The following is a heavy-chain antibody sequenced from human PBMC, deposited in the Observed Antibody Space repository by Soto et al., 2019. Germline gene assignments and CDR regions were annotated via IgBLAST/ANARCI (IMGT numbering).Heavy chain of an antibody. CDR3: ARVPQTITMVRGVKYNWFDP. D-gene: IGHD3-10*01. CDR1: GGSFSGYY. Sequence: NPSETLSLTCAVYGGSFSGYYWSWIRQPPGKGLEWIGEINHSGSTNYNPSLKSRVTISVDTSKNQFSLKLSSVTAADTAVYYCARVPQTITMVRGVKYNWFDPWGQGTLVTVSS. CDR2: INHSGST. J-gene: IGHJ5*02. V-gene: IGHV4-34*01.